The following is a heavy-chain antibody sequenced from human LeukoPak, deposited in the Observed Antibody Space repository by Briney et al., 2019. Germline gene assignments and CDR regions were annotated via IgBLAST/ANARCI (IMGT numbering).Heavy chain of an antibody. CDR3: ARDQRYYDSSGYIGGRYFDY. J-gene: IGHJ4*02. V-gene: IGHV1-3*03. Sequence: ASVKVSCKASGYTFTSYAMHWVRQAPGQRHEWMGWINAGNGNTKYSQEFQGRVTITRDTSASTAYMELSRLRSEDMAVYYCARDQRYYDSSGYIGGRYFDYWGQGTLVTVSS. D-gene: IGHD3-22*01. CDR2: INAGNGNT. CDR1: GYTFTSYA.